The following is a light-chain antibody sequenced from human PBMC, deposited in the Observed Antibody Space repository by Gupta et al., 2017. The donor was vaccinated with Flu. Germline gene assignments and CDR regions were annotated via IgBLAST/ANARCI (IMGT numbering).Light chain of an antibody. J-gene: IGLJ2*01. CDR1: SSDVGGYNY. CDR3: SSYTSISTLVV. Sequence: QSALTQPASVSGSPRQSITISCTGTSSDVGGYNYVSWYQQHPGKAPKLMIYEVSNRPSGVPNRFSGSKSGNTASLTISGLQAEDEADYYCSSYTSISTLVVFGGGTKLTVL. CDR2: EVS. V-gene: IGLV2-14*01.